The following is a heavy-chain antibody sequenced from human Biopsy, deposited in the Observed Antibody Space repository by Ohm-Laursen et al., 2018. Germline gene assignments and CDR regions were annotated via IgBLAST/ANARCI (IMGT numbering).Heavy chain of an antibody. CDR2: IYPGEST. D-gene: IGHD3-22*01. Sequence: GTLSLTCNVSGGDINNYYWSWIRQPAGKGLEWIGRIYPGESTNYNPSLKSRVTMSVYTSKKQLSLRLRSVTAADTAMYYCASVVLGPTNDAFDLWGQGTLVVVSS. V-gene: IGHV4-4*07. CDR3: ASVVLGPTNDAFDL. J-gene: IGHJ3*01. CDR1: GGDINNYY.